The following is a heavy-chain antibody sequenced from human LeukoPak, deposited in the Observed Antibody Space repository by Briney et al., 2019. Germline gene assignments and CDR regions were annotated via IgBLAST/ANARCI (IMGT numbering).Heavy chain of an antibody. CDR1: GFTFSSYA. CDR3: AKAGGYYGSGSPDYFDH. D-gene: IGHD3-10*01. Sequence: GGSLRLSCAASGFTFSSYAMTWVRQAPGKGLEWVSSLSGSGVNIFYADSVKGRSTISRDNSQNTVFLQMNSLRAEDTAVYFCAKAGGYYGSGSPDYFDHWGQGTLVTVSS. CDR2: LSGSGVNI. V-gene: IGHV3-23*01. J-gene: IGHJ4*02.